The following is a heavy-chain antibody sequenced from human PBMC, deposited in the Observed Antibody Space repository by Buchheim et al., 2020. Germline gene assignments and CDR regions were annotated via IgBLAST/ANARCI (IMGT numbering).Heavy chain of an antibody. CDR2: VSGRGATT. CDR1: GFTFSNYA. CDR3: AKEVASLGTCFDY. D-gene: IGHD2-15*01. Sequence: EVQLVESGGGLVQPGGSLRLSCAASGFTFSNYAISWVRQAPGKGLEWVSVVSGRGATTYYADSVKGRFTISRDNSKNTLYLQMNSLTAEDTAVYYCAKEVASLGTCFDYWGQGTL. J-gene: IGHJ4*02. V-gene: IGHV3-23*04.